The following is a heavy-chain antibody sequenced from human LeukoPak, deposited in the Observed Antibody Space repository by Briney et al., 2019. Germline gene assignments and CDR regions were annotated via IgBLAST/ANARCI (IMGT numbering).Heavy chain of an antibody. CDR2: INHSGST. V-gene: IGHV4-34*01. Sequence: SETLSLTCAVYGGSFNTYYWSWIRQPPGKGLEWIGEINHSGSTNYNPSLKSRFTISVDTSKNQFSLKLSSVTAADTAVYYCARAPIISRRFDFDYWGQGTLVTVSS. CDR1: GGSFNTYY. CDR3: ARAPIISRRFDFDY. J-gene: IGHJ4*02. D-gene: IGHD3-10*01.